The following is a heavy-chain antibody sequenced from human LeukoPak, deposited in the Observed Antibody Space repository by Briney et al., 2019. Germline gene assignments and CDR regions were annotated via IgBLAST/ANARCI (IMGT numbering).Heavy chain of an antibody. CDR2: ISSSSSYI. Sequence: GGSLRLSCAASGFTFSSYAMSWVRQAPGKGLEWVSSISSSSSYIYYADSVKGRFTISRDNAKNSLYLQMNSLRAEDTAVYYCARSLHGDYGYWGQGTLVTVSS. J-gene: IGHJ4*02. V-gene: IGHV3-21*01. D-gene: IGHD4-17*01. CDR1: GFTFSSYA. CDR3: ARSLHGDYGY.